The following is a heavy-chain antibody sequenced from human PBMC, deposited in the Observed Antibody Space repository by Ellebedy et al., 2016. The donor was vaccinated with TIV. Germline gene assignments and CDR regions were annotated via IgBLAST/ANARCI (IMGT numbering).Heavy chain of an antibody. CDR3: ARGGSYSGLDY. CDR2: INSDGTSS. Sequence: GGSLRLXCAASGFTFNNYGIHWVRQAPGKGLVWVSRINSDGTSSTFADSVKGRFTISRDNAKNTLYLQMNSLRAEDTAVYYCARGGSYSGLDYWGQGTLVTVSS. D-gene: IGHD1-26*01. J-gene: IGHJ4*02. CDR1: GFTFNNYG. V-gene: IGHV3-74*01.